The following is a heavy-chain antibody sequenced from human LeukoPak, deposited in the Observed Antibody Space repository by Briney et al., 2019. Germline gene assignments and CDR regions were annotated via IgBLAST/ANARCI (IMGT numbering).Heavy chain of an antibody. Sequence: SETLSLTCAVYGGSFSGYYWSWIRQPPGKGLEWIGEINHSGSTTYNPSLKSRVTISVDTSKNQFSLKLSSVTGADTAVYYCARRAGAYSHPYDYWGQGTLVTVSS. CDR3: ARRAGAYSHPYDY. V-gene: IGHV4-34*01. CDR2: INHSGST. CDR1: GGSFSGYY. D-gene: IGHD4/OR15-4a*01. J-gene: IGHJ4*02.